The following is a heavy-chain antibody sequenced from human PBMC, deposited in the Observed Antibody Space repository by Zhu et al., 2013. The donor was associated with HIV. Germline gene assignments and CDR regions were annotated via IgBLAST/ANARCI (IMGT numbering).Heavy chain of an antibody. D-gene: IGHD4-17*01. CDR1: GYTFTSYA. J-gene: IGHJ6*02. CDR3: ARRPVPTDAYYVMDV. Sequence: QVQLVQSGAEVKKPGASVKVSCKASGYTFTSYAMHWVRQAPGQRLEWMGWINADNGNTKYSQRFQGRVTFTRDTSARTAYMELTSLRSEDTAVYYCARRPVPTDAYYVMDVWGQGTTVTVSS. V-gene: IGHV1-3*01. CDR2: INADNGNT.